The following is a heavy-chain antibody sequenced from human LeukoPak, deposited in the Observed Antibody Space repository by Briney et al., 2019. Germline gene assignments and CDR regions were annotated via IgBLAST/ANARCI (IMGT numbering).Heavy chain of an antibody. J-gene: IGHJ3*02. D-gene: IGHD2-15*01. CDR3: ARVLGYCSGGSCYGSDAFGI. Sequence: PGGSLRLSCAASGFTFSDYYMSWIRQAPGKGLEWVSYISSSGSTIYYADSVKGRFTISRDNAKNSLYLQMNSLRAEDTAVYYCARVLGYCSGGSCYGSDAFGIWGQGTMVTVSS. V-gene: IGHV3-11*04. CDR2: ISSSGSTI. CDR1: GFTFSDYY.